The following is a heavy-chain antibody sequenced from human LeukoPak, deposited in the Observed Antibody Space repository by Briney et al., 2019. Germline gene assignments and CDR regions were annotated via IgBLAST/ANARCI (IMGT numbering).Heavy chain of an antibody. CDR3: ARGDMVRGYYYMDV. CDR1: GFTFSSYG. V-gene: IGHV3-7*04. Sequence: GGSLRLSCAASGFTFSSYGMHWVRQAPGKGLEWVANIKQDGSEKYYVDSVKGRFTISRDNAKNSLYLQMNSLRAEDTAVYYCARGDMVRGYYYMDVWGKGTTVTISS. J-gene: IGHJ6*03. CDR2: IKQDGSEK. D-gene: IGHD3-10*01.